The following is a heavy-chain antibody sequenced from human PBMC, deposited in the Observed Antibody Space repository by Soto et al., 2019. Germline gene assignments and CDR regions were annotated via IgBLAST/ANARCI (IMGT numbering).Heavy chain of an antibody. D-gene: IGHD2-2*01. CDR2: ISSSSSYI. CDR1: GFTFSSYS. V-gene: IGHV3-21*01. Sequence: EVQLVESGGGLVKPGGSLRLSCAASGFTFSSYSMNWVRQAPGKGLEWVSSISSSSSYIYYADSVKGRFTISRDNAKNSLYLQMNSLRAEDTAVYYCARVNRPAAAYYYYYGMDVWGQGTTVTVSS. CDR3: ARVNRPAAAYYYYYGMDV. J-gene: IGHJ6*02.